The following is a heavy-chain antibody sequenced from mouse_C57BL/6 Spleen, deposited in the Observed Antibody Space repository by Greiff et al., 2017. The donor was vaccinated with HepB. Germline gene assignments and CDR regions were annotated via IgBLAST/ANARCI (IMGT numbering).Heavy chain of an antibody. D-gene: IGHD1-1*01. CDR1: GFTFSSYT. Sequence: EVQVVESGGGLVKPGGSLKLSCAASGFTFSSYTMSWVRQTPEKRLEWVATISGGGGNTYYPDSVKGRFTISRDNAKNTLYLQMSSLRYEDTALYYCARDSFYYYGSGYFDVWGTGTTVTVSS. CDR2: ISGGGGNT. CDR3: ARDSFYYYGSGYFDV. J-gene: IGHJ1*03. V-gene: IGHV5-9*01.